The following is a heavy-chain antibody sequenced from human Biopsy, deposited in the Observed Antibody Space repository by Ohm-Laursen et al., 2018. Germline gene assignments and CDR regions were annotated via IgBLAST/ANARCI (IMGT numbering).Heavy chain of an antibody. Sequence: GSLRLSCTASGFTFSTYWMTWVRQAPGKGLEWVANINQDGSEKHYVDSVKGRFTISRDNAKDSLDLQMSSLRVEDTALYYCASAHQYCSATTCNGGSDFWGQGTLVTVSS. J-gene: IGHJ4*02. CDR3: ASAHQYCSATTCNGGSDF. CDR2: INQDGSEK. V-gene: IGHV3-7*01. D-gene: IGHD2-15*01. CDR1: GFTFSTYW.